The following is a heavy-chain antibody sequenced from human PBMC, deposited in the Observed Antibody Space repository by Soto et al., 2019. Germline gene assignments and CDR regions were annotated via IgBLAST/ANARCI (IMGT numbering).Heavy chain of an antibody. J-gene: IGHJ6*02. CDR2: INHSGST. CDR1: GGSFSGYY. Sequence: PSETLSLTCAVYGGSFSGYYWSWIRQPPGKGLEWIGEINHSGSTNYNPSLKSRVTISVDTSKNQFSLKLSSVTAADTAVYYCARRLLYSSSGLDVWGQGTTVPV. CDR3: ARRLLYSSSGLDV. D-gene: IGHD6-6*01. V-gene: IGHV4-34*01.